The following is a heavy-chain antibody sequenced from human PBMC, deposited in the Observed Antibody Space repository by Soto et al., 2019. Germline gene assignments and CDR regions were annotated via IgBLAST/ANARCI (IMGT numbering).Heavy chain of an antibody. J-gene: IGHJ6*02. D-gene: IGHD1-20*01. CDR2: IYPGDSDT. V-gene: IGHV5-51*01. CDR3: AIDRYNWNPLYGMDV. Sequence: GESLKISCKGSGYSFTSYWIGWVRQMPGKGLEWMGIIYPGDSDTRYSPSFQGQVTISADKSISTAYLQWSSLKASDTAMYYCAIDRYNWNPLYGMDVWGQGTTVTVSS. CDR1: GYSFTSYW.